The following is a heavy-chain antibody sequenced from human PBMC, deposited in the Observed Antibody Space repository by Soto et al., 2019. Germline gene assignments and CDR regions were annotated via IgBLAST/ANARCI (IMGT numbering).Heavy chain of an antibody. J-gene: IGHJ3*02. CDR3: ARDVRDYYGSGSYYKRGRAFDI. CDR2: IYYSGST. D-gene: IGHD3-10*01. CDR1: AGSICSYY. V-gene: IGHV4-59*01. Sequence: SATLSLSFPVSAGSICSYYWRWIRQPPGKELEWFGYIYYSGSTNYNPSLKSRVTISVDTSKNQFSLKMSSVTAADTAVYYCARDVRDYYGSGSYYKRGRAFDICGQGTMVT.